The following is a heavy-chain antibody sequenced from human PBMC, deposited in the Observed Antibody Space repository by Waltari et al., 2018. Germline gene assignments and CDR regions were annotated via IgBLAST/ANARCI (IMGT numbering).Heavy chain of an antibody. D-gene: IGHD3-9*01. CDR3: AFSLDSDDAFDI. Sequence: EVQLVQSGAEVKKPGESLKISCKGSGYSFTNYWISWVRQMPGKGLEWMGRIEPSEAYTNYSPSFQGHVTISADKSISTAYLQWSSLKASDTAIYYCAFSLDSDDAFDIWGQGTMVTVSS. CDR2: IEPSEAYT. J-gene: IGHJ3*02. V-gene: IGHV5-10-1*03. CDR1: GYSFTNYW.